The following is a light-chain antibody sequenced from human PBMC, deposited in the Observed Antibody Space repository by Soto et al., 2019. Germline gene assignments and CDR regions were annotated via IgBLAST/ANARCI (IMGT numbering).Light chain of an antibody. CDR2: GAS. Sequence: ILLTQSPDTLSLYPGDRATLSCRASQRVDSSYVAWYQQRPGQAPRLLIYGASNWATGVPDRFSGSGSGTDFTLTISRLEPEDFAVYFCQQYASSPITFGQGRRLEIK. J-gene: IGKJ5*01. CDR3: QQYASSPIT. CDR1: QRVDSSY. V-gene: IGKV3-20*01.